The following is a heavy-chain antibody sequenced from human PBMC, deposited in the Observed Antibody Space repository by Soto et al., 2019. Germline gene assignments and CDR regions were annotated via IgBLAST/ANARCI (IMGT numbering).Heavy chain of an antibody. J-gene: IGHJ4*02. V-gene: IGHV4-39*01. CDR1: GGSISSSSYY. CDR2: IYYSGST. Sequence: SETLSLTCTVSGGSISSSSYYWGWIRQPPGKGLEWIGSIYYSGSTYYNPSLKSRVTISVDTSKNQFSLKLSSVTAADTAVYYCARINGSGWPNFDYWGQGTLVTFSS. D-gene: IGHD6-19*01. CDR3: ARINGSGWPNFDY.